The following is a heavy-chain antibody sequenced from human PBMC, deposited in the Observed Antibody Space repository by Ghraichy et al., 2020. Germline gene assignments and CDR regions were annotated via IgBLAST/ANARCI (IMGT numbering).Heavy chain of an antibody. CDR2: IKQDGSEK. Sequence: GGSLRLSCAASGFTFSSYWMSWVRQAPGKGLEWVANIKQDGSEKYYVDSVKGRFTISRDNAKNSLYLQMNSLRAEDTAVYYCARYKSSGWPHDAFDIWGQGTMVTVSS. D-gene: IGHD6-19*01. J-gene: IGHJ3*02. CDR3: ARYKSSGWPHDAFDI. V-gene: IGHV3-7*03. CDR1: GFTFSSYW.